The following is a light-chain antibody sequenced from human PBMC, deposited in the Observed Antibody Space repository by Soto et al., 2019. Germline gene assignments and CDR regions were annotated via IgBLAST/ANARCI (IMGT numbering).Light chain of an antibody. CDR2: GAS. CDR1: QSVSSSY. Sequence: EIVLTQSPGTLSLSPGERATLSCRASQSVSSSYLAWHQQKPGQTPRLLIYGASSRATGIPDRFSGSGSGTDFTLTISRLEPEDFAVYYCQQYDNSPTFGPGTKVDIK. J-gene: IGKJ3*01. CDR3: QQYDNSPT. V-gene: IGKV3-20*01.